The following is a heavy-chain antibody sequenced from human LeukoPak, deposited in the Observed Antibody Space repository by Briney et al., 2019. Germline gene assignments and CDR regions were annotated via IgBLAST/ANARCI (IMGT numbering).Heavy chain of an antibody. D-gene: IGHD3-3*01. V-gene: IGHV4-39*01. CDR2: IYYSGST. CDR1: GGSISSSSYY. Sequence: SETLSLTSTVSGGSISSSSYYWGWIRQPPGKGLEWIGSIYYSGSTYYNPSLKSRVTISVDTSKNQFSLKLSSVTAADTAVYYCARLEWLSGYDFWSGYYSHFDYWGQGTLVTVSS. J-gene: IGHJ4*02. CDR3: ARLEWLSGYDFWSGYYSHFDY.